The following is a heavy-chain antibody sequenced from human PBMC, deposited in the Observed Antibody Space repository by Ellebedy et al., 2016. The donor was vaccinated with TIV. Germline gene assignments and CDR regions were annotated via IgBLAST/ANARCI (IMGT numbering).Heavy chain of an antibody. V-gene: IGHV3-7*01. D-gene: IGHD4-17*01. Sequence: GGSLRLSCGASGLSSTSYWMTWVRQAPGKGLEWVANIKQAGSEKYYVGSVKGRFTISRDNAKNSLYLHLNSLRAEDTAMYYCATDGSYGDYLSPTHAFVIWGQGTMVTVSS. J-gene: IGHJ3*02. CDR2: IKQAGSEK. CDR3: ATDGSYGDYLSPTHAFVI. CDR1: GLSSTSYW.